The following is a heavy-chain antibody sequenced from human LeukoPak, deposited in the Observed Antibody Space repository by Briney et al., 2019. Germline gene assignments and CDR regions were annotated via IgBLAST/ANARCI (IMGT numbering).Heavy chain of an antibody. CDR2: INANTGNP. CDR3: ARVAPETYYYDSSGPS. Sequence: ASVKVSCKASGYTFTSYAMNWVRQAPGQGLEWMGWINANTGNPTYAQGFTGRFVFSLDTSVSTAYLQISSLKAEDTAVYYCARVAPETYYYDSSGPSWGQGTLVTVSS. D-gene: IGHD3-22*01. CDR1: GYTFTSYA. J-gene: IGHJ4*02. V-gene: IGHV7-4-1*02.